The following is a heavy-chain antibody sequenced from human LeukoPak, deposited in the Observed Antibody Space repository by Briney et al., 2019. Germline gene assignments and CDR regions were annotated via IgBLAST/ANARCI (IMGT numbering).Heavy chain of an antibody. Sequence: PGGSLRLSCAASGFMFSTYSMNWVRQAPGKGLEWVSYISSSGNTIYYEDSMKGRFTISRDNAKNSLYLQMNSLRAEDTAVYYCARVSRGSYHFEYWGQGALVTVSS. CDR3: ARVSRGSYHFEY. D-gene: IGHD1-26*01. CDR2: ISSSGNTI. V-gene: IGHV3-48*04. J-gene: IGHJ4*02. CDR1: GFMFSTYS.